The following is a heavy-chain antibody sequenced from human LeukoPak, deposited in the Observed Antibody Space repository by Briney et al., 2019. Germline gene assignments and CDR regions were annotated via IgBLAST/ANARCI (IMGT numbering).Heavy chain of an antibody. CDR2: IKQDGSEK. CDR1: GFPFSAYG. V-gene: IGHV3-7*01. CDR3: ARDFTRYCSSTSCYTDAFDI. J-gene: IGHJ3*02. D-gene: IGHD2-2*02. Sequence: GGSLRLSCTASGFPFSAYGMHWVRQAPGKGLEGVAHIKQDGSEKYYVDSVKGRFTISRDNAKNSLYLQMNSLRAEDTAVYYCARDFTRYCSSTSCYTDAFDIWGQGTMVTVSS.